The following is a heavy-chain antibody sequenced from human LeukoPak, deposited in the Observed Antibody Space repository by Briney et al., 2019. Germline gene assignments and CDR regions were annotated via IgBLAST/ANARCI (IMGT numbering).Heavy chain of an antibody. Sequence: GGSLRLSCAASGLTFSSYQMNWVRQALGKGLEWGSYICSSSSTIYYADSVKGRFTISRDNAKNSLYLQMNSLRDEDTAVYYCASEIRGSCGGDCRGAFDIWGQGTMVTVSS. CDR2: ICSSSSTI. CDR3: ASEIRGSCGGDCRGAFDI. D-gene: IGHD2-21*02. V-gene: IGHV3-48*02. J-gene: IGHJ3*02. CDR1: GLTFSSYQ.